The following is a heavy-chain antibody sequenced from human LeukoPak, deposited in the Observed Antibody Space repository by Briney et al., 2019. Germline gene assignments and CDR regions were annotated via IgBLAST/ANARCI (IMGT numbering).Heavy chain of an antibody. CDR1: GGTFSSYA. CDR3: ATATVTHYYYYYMDV. J-gene: IGHJ6*03. D-gene: IGHD4-17*01. Sequence: ASVKVSCKASGGTFSSYAISWVRQAPGQGLEWMGRIIPILGIANYAQKFQGRVTMTRDTSTSTVYMELSSLRSEDTAVYYCATATVTHYYYYYMDVWGKGTTVTVSS. CDR2: IIPILGIA. V-gene: IGHV1-69*04.